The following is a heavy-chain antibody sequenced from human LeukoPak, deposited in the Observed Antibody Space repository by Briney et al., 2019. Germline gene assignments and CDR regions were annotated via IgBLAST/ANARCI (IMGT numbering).Heavy chain of an antibody. CDR1: GFTSSRSW. CDR3: VRALASPDDY. V-gene: IGHV3-74*01. Sequence: GGSLRLSCAASGFTSSRSWMHWVRQAPGKGLVWVSRSNNDGSTTNYADSVKGRFTISRDNAKNTLYLQMNSLRGEDTAVYYCVRALASPDDYWGQGTLVTVSS. J-gene: IGHJ4*02. CDR2: SNNDGSTT.